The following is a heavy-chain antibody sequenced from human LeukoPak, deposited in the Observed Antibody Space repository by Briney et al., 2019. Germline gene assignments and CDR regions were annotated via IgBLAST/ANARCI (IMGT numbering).Heavy chain of an antibody. Sequence: ASVKVSCKASGYSFPMYGVSWVRQAPGQGLEWMGWINPNTGGTNYAQKFQGTVTMTRATSISTVYMELISLRSDDTAVYYCARPREGQVWSSSPGDYWGQGTLVTVSS. V-gene: IGHV1-2*02. J-gene: IGHJ4*02. CDR1: GYSFPMYG. CDR2: INPNTGGT. CDR3: ARPREGQVWSSSPGDY. D-gene: IGHD6-6*01.